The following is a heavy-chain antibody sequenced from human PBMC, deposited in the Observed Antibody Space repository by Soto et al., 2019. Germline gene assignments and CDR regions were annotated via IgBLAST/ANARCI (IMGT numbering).Heavy chain of an antibody. CDR1: GFTFSSYA. J-gene: IGHJ4*02. Sequence: GGSLRLSCAAPGFTFSSYAMSWVRQAPGKGLEWVSGISTSGGSTYYADSVKGRFTISRDNSKNTLYLQLNSLRAEDTAVYYCAKDYELDYWGQGTLVTVSS. V-gene: IGHV3-23*01. CDR3: AKDYELDY. D-gene: IGHD2-2*01. CDR2: ISTSGGST.